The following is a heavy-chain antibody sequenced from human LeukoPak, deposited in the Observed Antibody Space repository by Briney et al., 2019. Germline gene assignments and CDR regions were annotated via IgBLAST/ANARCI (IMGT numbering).Heavy chain of an antibody. CDR2: IDPHGTIT. J-gene: IGHJ5*02. V-gene: IGHV3-74*01. D-gene: IGHD7-27*01. CDR3: ARDFDWGSGP. Sequence: GGSLRLSCAASAFTFSTYWMHWVRQAPGKGLVWVSRIDPHGTITFYADSVKGRFTISRDNAKNTVYLQMNSLRAEDTAVYYCARDFDWGSGPWGQGTLVTVSS. CDR1: AFTFSTYW.